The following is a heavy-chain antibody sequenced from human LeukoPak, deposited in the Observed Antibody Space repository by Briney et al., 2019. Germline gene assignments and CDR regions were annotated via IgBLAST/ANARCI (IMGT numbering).Heavy chain of an antibody. D-gene: IGHD3-16*01. CDR1: GFTFSSYS. CDR2: ISSSSSTI. J-gene: IGHJ6*03. CDR3: ARKAGGGSGYYYYMDV. V-gene: IGHV3-48*01. Sequence: PGGSLRLSCAASGFTFSSYSMNWVRQAPGKGLEWVSYISSSSSTIYYADSVKGRFTISRDNAKNSLYLQMNSLRAEDTAVYYCARKAGGGSGYYYYMDVWGKGTTVTVSS.